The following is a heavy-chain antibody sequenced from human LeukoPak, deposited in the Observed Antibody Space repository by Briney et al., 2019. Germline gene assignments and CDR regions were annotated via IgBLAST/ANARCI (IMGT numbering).Heavy chain of an antibody. J-gene: IGHJ4*02. CDR2: IRYDGSNK. Sequence: GGSLRLSCAASGFTFSSYGMHWVRQAPGKGLEWVAFIRYDGSNKYYADSVKGRFTISRDNSKNTLYLQMNSLRAEDTAVYYCARAGVYSSGWYVDYWGQGTLVTVSS. CDR3: ARAGVYSSGWYVDY. V-gene: IGHV3-30*02. CDR1: GFTFSSYG. D-gene: IGHD6-19*01.